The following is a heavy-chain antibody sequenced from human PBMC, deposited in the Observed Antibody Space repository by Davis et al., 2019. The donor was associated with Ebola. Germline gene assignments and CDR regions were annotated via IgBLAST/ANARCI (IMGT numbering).Heavy chain of an antibody. V-gene: IGHV3-7*01. CDR2: IKQDGSEK. CDR1: GFTFSTYW. Sequence: PGGSLRLSCAAAGFTFSTYWMSWVRQAPGRGLEWVANIKQDGSEKYYVDSVKGRFTISRDNAKNSLYLQMNSLRAEDTAVYYCATGYSSSFYYFDYWGQGTLVTVSS. J-gene: IGHJ4*02. D-gene: IGHD6-13*01. CDR3: ATGYSSSFYYFDY.